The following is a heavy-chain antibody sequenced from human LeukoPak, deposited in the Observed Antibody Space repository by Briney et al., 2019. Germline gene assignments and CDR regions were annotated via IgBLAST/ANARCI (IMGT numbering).Heavy chain of an antibody. CDR3: ARDYGDYGFDY. CDR1: GGSISSSSYY. V-gene: IGHV4-39*06. CDR2: IYYSGST. J-gene: IGHJ4*02. D-gene: IGHD4-17*01. Sequence: SETLSLTCTVSGGSISSSSYYWGWIRQPPGKGLEWIGSIYYSGSTYYNPSLKSRVTISVDTSKNQFPLKLSSVTAADTAVYYCARDYGDYGFDYWGQGTLVTVSS.